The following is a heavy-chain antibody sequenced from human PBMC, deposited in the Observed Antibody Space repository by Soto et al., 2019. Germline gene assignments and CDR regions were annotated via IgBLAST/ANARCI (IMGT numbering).Heavy chain of an antibody. J-gene: IGHJ4*02. CDR1: GGSFSGYY. CDR3: ARGRGPLLRYIDWLPFDY. CDR2: INHSGST. D-gene: IGHD3-9*01. V-gene: IGHV4-34*01. Sequence: PSETLSLTCAVYGGSFSGYYWSWIRQPPGKGLEWIGEINHSGSTNYNPSLKSRVTISVDTSKNQFSLKLSSVTAADTAVYYCARGRGPLLRYIDWLPFDYCGQGTLVTVSS.